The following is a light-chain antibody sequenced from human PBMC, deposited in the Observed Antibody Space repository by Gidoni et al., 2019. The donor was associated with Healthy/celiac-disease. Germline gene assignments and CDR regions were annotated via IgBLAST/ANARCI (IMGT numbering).Light chain of an antibody. Sequence: DLVMTQSPLSLPVTPGEPASISCRSSQSLLHSNGYNSLDWYLQKPGQSPQLLIYLGSTRASGVPDRFSGSGSGTDFTLKISRVEAEDVGVYYCMQALQTPPTFGQGTKLEIK. V-gene: IGKV2-28*01. CDR2: LGS. J-gene: IGKJ2*01. CDR3: MQALQTPPT. CDR1: QSLLHSNGYNS.